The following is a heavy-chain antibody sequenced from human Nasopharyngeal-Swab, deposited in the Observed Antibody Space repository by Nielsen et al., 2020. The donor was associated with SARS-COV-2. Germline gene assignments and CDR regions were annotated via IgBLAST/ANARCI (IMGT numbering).Heavy chain of an antibody. CDR2: ILYDGSNK. J-gene: IGHJ4*02. V-gene: IGHV3-30-3*01. CDR3: ARGGLDTSSWYGYYFGY. D-gene: IGHD6-13*01. Sequence: GGLLRSPVAALGSTFSSYALPWFRQPPGRGLEWLAVILYDGSNKYYADSVKARSTIPRDNSKNTLYLQMNSLRGEETAVYYCARGGLDTSSWYGYYFGYWGQGTLVTVSS. CDR1: GSTFSSYA.